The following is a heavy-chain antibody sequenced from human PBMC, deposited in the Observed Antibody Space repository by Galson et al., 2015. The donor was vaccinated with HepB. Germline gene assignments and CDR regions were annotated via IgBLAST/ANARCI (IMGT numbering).Heavy chain of an antibody. J-gene: IGHJ4*02. CDR2: ISSDGSYT. Sequence: SLRLSCAASGFTFTDYWMHWVRQGPGKGLVWVSRISSDGSYTTYADSGKGRFTISRDNAKNTLYLQVNSLRSEDTAVYYCARESGYSYGYPDYWGQGTLVTVSS. CDR3: ARESGYSYGYPDY. D-gene: IGHD5-18*01. V-gene: IGHV3-74*03. CDR1: GFTFTDYW.